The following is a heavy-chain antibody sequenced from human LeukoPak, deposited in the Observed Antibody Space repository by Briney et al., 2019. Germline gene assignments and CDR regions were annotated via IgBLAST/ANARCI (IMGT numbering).Heavy chain of an antibody. CDR2: INHSGST. CDR1: GGSFSGYY. CDR3: ARGVCSGGSCYSEWNY. V-gene: IGHV4-34*01. J-gene: IGHJ4*02. Sequence: TTSETLSLTCAVYGGSFSGYYWSWLRQPPGKGLEWIGEINHSGSTNYNPSLKSRVTISVDTSKNQFSLKLTSVTAADTAAYYCARGVCSGGSCYSEWNYWGQGTLVTVSS. D-gene: IGHD2-15*01.